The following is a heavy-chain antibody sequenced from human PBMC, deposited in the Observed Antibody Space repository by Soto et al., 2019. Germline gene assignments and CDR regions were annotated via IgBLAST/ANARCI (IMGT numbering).Heavy chain of an antibody. CDR1: GYTFTSYA. D-gene: IGHD3-9*01. J-gene: IGHJ4*02. CDR2: INAGNGNT. CDR3: ARAPPMYYDILTGSGYFDY. V-gene: IGHV1-3*01. Sequence: ALVKVSCKASGYTFTSYAMYWVRQAPGQRLEWMGWINAGNGNTKYSQKFQGRVTITRDTSASTAYMELSSLRSEDTAVYYCARAPPMYYDILTGSGYFDYWGQATLVTVSS.